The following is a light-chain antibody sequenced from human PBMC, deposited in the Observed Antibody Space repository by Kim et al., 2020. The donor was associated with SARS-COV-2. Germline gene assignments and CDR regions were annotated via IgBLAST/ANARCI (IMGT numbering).Light chain of an antibody. J-gene: IGLJ3*02. CDR1: SGSIASNY. CDR3: QSYDSSDPWV. CDR2: EDN. V-gene: IGLV6-57*04. Sequence: NFMLTQPHSVSESPGKTVTISCTRSSGSIASNYVQWYQQRPGSAPTTVIYEDNQRPSGVPDRCSGSIDSSSNSASLTISGLKTEDEADYYCQSYDSSDPWVFGGGTQLTVL.